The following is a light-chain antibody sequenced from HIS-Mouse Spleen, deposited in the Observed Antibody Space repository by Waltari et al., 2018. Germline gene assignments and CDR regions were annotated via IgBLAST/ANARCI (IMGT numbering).Light chain of an antibody. CDR1: SSDVGGYNY. J-gene: IGLJ2*01. CDR3: SSYAGSNIVV. CDR2: EVS. Sequence: SARTQPPSASGPPGQSVTISCTVTSSDVGGYNYVSWYQHHPGKAPKLMIYEVSKRPSGVPDRFSGSKSGNTASLTVSGLQAEDEADYYCSSYAGSNIVVFGGGTKLTVL. V-gene: IGLV2-8*01.